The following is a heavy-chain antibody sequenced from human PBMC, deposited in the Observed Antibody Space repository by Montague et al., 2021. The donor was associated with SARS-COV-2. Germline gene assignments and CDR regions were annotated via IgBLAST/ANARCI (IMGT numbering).Heavy chain of an antibody. CDR3: ARFWSGYVDK. J-gene: IGHJ4*02. V-gene: IGHV4-59*01. D-gene: IGHD3-3*01. Sequence: SETLSLTCSFSGGSIRSYYWSWIRLPPGKALEWLGYIYYTGETAXNPSPKSRVTISVDTSRSQFSLRLTSVTAADTAVYFCARFWSGYVDKWSQGTLVTVSS. CDR1: GGSIRSYY. CDR2: IYYTGET.